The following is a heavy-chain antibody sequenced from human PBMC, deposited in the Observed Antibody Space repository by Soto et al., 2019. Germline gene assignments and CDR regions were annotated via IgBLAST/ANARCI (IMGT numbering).Heavy chain of an antibody. J-gene: IGHJ4*02. Sequence: QVQLQQWGAGLLKPSETLSLTCAVYGGSFSGYYWSWIRQPPGKGLEWFGEINHSGRTNDNPSLNSRVTITVGTSKHQFSLTLSSVTAADTAVYYCARGRRPQLIWRSLYYVDYWGQGTLVTVSS. CDR3: ARGRRPQLIWRSLYYVDY. D-gene: IGHD2-2*01. V-gene: IGHV4-34*01. CDR2: INHSGRT. CDR1: GGSFSGYY.